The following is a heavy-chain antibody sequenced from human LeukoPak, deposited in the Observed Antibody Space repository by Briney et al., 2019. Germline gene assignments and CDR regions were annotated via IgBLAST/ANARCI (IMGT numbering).Heavy chain of an antibody. V-gene: IGHV5-51*01. CDR2: IYPGDSDT. CDR1: GYSFTSYW. CDR3: ARGYNYGSVTFDY. Sequence: GESLKISCKGSGYSFTSYWIGWVRHMPGKGLEWMGIIYPGDSDTTTSPSFQGQVTISADKSISTAYLQWSSLKASDTAMYYCARGYNYGSVTFDYWGQGTLVTVSS. J-gene: IGHJ4*02. D-gene: IGHD5-18*01.